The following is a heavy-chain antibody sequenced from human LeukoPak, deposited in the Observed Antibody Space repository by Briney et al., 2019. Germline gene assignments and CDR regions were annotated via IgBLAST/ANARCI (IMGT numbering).Heavy chain of an antibody. CDR2: IYYSGST. J-gene: IGHJ4*02. CDR3: ARRVSREPSHYFDY. CDR1: GGSISSSSYY. Sequence: PSETLSLTCTVSGGSISSSSYYWGWIRQPPGKGLEWIGSIYYSGSTYYNPSLKSRVTISVDTSKNQFSLKLSSVTAADTAVYYCARRVSREPSHYFDYWDQGTLVTVSA. V-gene: IGHV4-39*01. D-gene: IGHD1-14*01.